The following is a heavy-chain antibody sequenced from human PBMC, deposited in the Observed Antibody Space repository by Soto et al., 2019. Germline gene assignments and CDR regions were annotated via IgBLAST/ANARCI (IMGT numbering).Heavy chain of an antibody. CDR3: TKSADSAGWGVDF. V-gene: IGHV3-48*02. D-gene: IGHD6-19*01. CDR2: ISPGGDRI. J-gene: IGHJ4*02. CDR1: VFMFDSYA. Sequence: GWSLRLSCLASVFMFDSYAMNWFRQAPGKGLEWVSYISPGGDRIYYAESLKGRITISRDNARNSLSLQMNILSDEDTAVYYCTKSADSAGWGVDFWGQGTLVTVSS.